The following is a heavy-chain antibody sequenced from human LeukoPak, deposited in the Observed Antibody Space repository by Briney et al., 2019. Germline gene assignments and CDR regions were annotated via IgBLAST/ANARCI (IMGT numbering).Heavy chain of an antibody. CDR1: GGSISSYY. J-gene: IGHJ4*02. D-gene: IGHD5-12*01. Sequence: SETLSLTCTVSGGSISSYYWSWIRQPPGKGLEWIGYIYYSGSTNYNPSLKSRVTISVDTSKNQFSLKLSSVTAADTAVYCCARSSGYEYYFDYWGQGTLVTVSS. V-gene: IGHV4-59*01. CDR3: ARSSGYEYYFDY. CDR2: IYYSGST.